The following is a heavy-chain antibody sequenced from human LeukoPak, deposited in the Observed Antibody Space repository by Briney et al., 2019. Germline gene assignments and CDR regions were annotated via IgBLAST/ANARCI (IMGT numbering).Heavy chain of an antibody. Sequence: GALVKVSCKASGYTFTSYGISWVRQATGQGLEWMGWISAYNGNTNYAQKLQGRVTMTTDTSTSTDYMELRNLRSDDTAVYYCARGSLAYYYDSSGYFDYWGQGTLVTVSS. CDR3: ARGSLAYYYDSSGYFDY. D-gene: IGHD3-22*01. J-gene: IGHJ4*02. V-gene: IGHV1-18*01. CDR1: GYTFTSYG. CDR2: ISAYNGNT.